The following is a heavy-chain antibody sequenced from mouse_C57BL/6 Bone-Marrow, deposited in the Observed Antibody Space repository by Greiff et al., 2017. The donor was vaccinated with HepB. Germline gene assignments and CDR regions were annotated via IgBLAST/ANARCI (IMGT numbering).Heavy chain of an antibody. V-gene: IGHV1-50*01. CDR1: GYTFTSYW. D-gene: IGHD2-3*01. CDR2: IDPSDSYT. J-gene: IGHJ3*01. CDR3: ARDGYYVGFAY. Sequence: QVQLKQPGAELVKPGASVKLSCKASGYTFTSYWMQWVKQRPGQGLEWIGEIDPSDSYTNYNQKFKGKATLTVDTSSSTAYMQLSSLTSEDSAVYYCARDGYYVGFAYWGQGTLVTVSA.